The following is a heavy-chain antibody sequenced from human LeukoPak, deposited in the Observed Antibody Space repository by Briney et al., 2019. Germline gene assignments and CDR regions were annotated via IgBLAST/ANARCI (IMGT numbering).Heavy chain of an antibody. CDR3: ARDQGYYDSSGYFTYYYMDV. J-gene: IGHJ6*03. D-gene: IGHD3-22*01. V-gene: IGHV1-69*05. CDR1: GGTFSSYA. Sequence: EASVKASCKASGGTFSSYAISWVRQAPGQGLEWMGRIIPIFGTANYAQKFQGRVTITTDESTSTAYMELSSLRSEDTAVYYCARDQGYYDSSGYFTYYYMDVWGKGTTVTVSS. CDR2: IIPIFGTA.